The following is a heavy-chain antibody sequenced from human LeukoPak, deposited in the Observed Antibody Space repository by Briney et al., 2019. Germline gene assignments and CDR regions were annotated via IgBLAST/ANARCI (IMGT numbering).Heavy chain of an antibody. V-gene: IGHV4-59*01. J-gene: IGHJ5*02. CDR3: ARDKDHYDILTGYSHWFDP. CDR1: GGSISSYY. Sequence: PSETLSLTCTVSGGSISSYYWSWIRQPPGKGLEWIGYIYYSGSTNYNPSLKSRVTISVDTSKNQFSLRLSSVTAADTAVYYCARDKDHYDILTGYSHWFDPWGQGTLVTVSS. D-gene: IGHD3-9*01. CDR2: IYYSGST.